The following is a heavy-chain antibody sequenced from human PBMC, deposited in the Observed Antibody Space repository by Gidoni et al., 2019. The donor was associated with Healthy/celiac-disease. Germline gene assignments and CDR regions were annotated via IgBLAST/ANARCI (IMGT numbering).Heavy chain of an antibody. V-gene: IGHV1-18*01. CDR3: ARGAPWPLKVLRFLEWSPTSYGMDV. J-gene: IGHJ6*02. D-gene: IGHD3-3*01. Sequence: QVQLVQSGAEVKKPGASVKVSCKASGYTFTSYGISWVRPAPGQGLEWMGWISAYNGNTNYAQKLQGRVTMTTDTSTSTAYMELRSLRSDDTAVYYCARGAPWPLKVLRFLEWSPTSYGMDVWGQGTTVTVSS. CDR1: GYTFTSYG. CDR2: ISAYNGNT.